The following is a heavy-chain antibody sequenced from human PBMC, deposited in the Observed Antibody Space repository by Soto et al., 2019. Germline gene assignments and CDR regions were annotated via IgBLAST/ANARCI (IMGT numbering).Heavy chain of an antibody. Sequence: QVQLQESGPGLVKPSQTLSLTCTVSGGSISSGGYYWSWIRQHPGKGLEWIGYIYYSGSTYYNPPIPRRXXLAVDTSKNPFSLELSSVAAEDPAVYYCAIYDSSGSRGFQHWGQGTLVTVSS. D-gene: IGHD3-22*01. J-gene: IGHJ1*01. CDR2: IYYSGST. CDR1: GGSISSGGYY. V-gene: IGHV4-31*03. CDR3: AIYDSSGSRGFQH.